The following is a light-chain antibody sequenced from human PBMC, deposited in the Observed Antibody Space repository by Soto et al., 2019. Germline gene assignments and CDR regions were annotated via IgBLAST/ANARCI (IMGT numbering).Light chain of an antibody. CDR1: ESIARH. V-gene: IGKV1-39*01. Sequence: DLQMTQSPSSLSASVGDRVTITCRASESIARHLNWYQQKPGKAPKLLIYAASSLQNGVPSRFRGGGSGTDFTLTISNLQPEDFATYHCQQTYPALSTTFGQGTRLEIK. CDR3: QQTYPALSTT. CDR2: AAS. J-gene: IGKJ5*01.